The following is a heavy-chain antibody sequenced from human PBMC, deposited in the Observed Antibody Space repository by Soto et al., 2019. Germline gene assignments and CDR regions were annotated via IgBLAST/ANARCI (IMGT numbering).Heavy chain of an antibody. D-gene: IGHD3-10*01. V-gene: IGHV3-21*01. Sequence: PGGSLRLSCAASGFTFSSYSMNWVRQALGKGLEWVSSISSSSSYIYYADSVKGRFTISRDNAKNSLYLQMNSLRAEDTAVYYCARAFVGVVRGVSDYWGQGTLVTVSS. CDR1: GFTFSSYS. CDR3: ARAFVGVVRGVSDY. CDR2: ISSSSSYI. J-gene: IGHJ4*02.